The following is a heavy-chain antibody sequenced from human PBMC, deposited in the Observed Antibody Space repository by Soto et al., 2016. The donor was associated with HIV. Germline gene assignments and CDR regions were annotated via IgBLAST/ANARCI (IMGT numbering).Heavy chain of an antibody. Sequence: DVQLEQSGAEVKKPGTTVKISCKVSGYTFTDYYMHWVQQAPGKGLEWMGLIDPEDGETIYAEKFQGRVTITADTSTDTVYMELSSLRSEDTAVYYCATIGKPISHYYYYIDVWGKGTTVTVSS. CDR2: IDPEDGET. CDR1: GYTFTDYY. J-gene: IGHJ6*03. CDR3: ATIGKPISHYYYYIDV. D-gene: IGHD2-21*01. V-gene: IGHV1-69-2*01.